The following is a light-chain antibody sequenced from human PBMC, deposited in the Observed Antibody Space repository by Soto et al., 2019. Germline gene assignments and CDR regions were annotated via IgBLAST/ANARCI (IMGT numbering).Light chain of an antibody. J-gene: IGLJ1*01. CDR2: NSY. CDR1: SSNIGSKT. CDR3: AAWDASLNGYV. Sequence: QSVLTQPPSASGTPGQRVTISCSGSSSNIGSKTVNWYQQLPGTVPKLLIYNSYQRPSGVPDRLSGSKSGTSASLAISGIQSEDEADYYCAAWDASLNGYVFGAGTKVTVL. V-gene: IGLV1-44*01.